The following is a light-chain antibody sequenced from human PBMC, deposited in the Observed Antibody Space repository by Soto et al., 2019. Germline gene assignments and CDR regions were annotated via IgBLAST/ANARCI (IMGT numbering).Light chain of an antibody. CDR3: QQYENYWT. V-gene: IGKV1-5*01. J-gene: IGKJ1*01. Sequence: DIQMTQSPSTLSASVGDRVTITCRASQSISSWLAWYQQKPGKAPKLLIYDASSLESGVPSRFSGSGSGTEFTLTTSNLQPDDFATYYCQQYENYWTFGQGTKVDIK. CDR2: DAS. CDR1: QSISSW.